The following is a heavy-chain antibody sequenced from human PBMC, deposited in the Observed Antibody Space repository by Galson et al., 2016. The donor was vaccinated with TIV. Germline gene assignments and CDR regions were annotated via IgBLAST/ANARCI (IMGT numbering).Heavy chain of an antibody. CDR2: LNTSGST. D-gene: IGHD3-3*01. J-gene: IGHJ4*02. CDR1: GASISDYY. CDR3: ARLPTIFGVVTPYFDL. Sequence: TLSLTCTVSGASISDYYWSWIRQPAGKGLEWIGRLNTSGSTKYNSSLKSRVTMSADTSKNQFSLKVTSVSAADTAMYYCARLPTIFGVVTPYFDLWGQGTLVTVSS. V-gene: IGHV4-4*07.